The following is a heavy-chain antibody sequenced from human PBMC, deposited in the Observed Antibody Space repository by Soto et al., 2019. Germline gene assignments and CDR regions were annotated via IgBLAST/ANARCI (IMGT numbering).Heavy chain of an antibody. CDR2: IYHSGST. Sequence: QVQLQESGPGLVKPSGTLSLTCAVSSGSISSSNWWSWVRQPPGKGLEWIGGIYHSGSTNYNPSLKSRVTISVDKSTNQFSLKLSSVTAADTAVYYCARFTAIRGVSFDPWGQGTLVTVSS. D-gene: IGHD3-10*01. V-gene: IGHV4-4*02. CDR1: SGSISSSNW. J-gene: IGHJ5*02. CDR3: ARFTAIRGVSFDP.